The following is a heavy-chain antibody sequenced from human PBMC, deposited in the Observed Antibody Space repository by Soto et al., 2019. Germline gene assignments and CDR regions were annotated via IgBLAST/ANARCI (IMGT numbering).Heavy chain of an antibody. Sequence: PSETLSLTCAVSGGSISSSNWWSWVRQPPGKGLEWIGEIYHSGSTNYNPSLKSRVTISVDKSKNQFSLKLSSVTAADTAVYYCARVGMITFGGVPFDYWGQGTLVTVSS. CDR1: GGSISSSNW. CDR3: ARVGMITFGGVPFDY. J-gene: IGHJ4*02. CDR2: IYHSGST. D-gene: IGHD3-16*01. V-gene: IGHV4-4*02.